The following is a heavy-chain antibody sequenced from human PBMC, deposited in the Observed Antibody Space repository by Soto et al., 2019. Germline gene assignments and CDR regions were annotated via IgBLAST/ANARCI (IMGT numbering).Heavy chain of an antibody. J-gene: IGHJ4*02. Sequence: PSETLSLTCAVYGGSFSGYYWSWIRQPPGKGLEWIGEINHSGSTNYNPSLKSRVTISVDTSKNQFSLKLSSVTAADTAVYYCARGRRGGDCYVDYWGQGILVTVSS. CDR3: ARGRRGGDCYVDY. CDR2: INHSGST. CDR1: GGSFSGYY. D-gene: IGHD2-21*02. V-gene: IGHV4-34*01.